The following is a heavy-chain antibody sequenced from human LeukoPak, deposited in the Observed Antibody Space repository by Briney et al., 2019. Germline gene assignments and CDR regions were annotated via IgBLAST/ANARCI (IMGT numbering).Heavy chain of an antibody. CDR2: IYHSGST. Sequence: SETLSLTCAVSGYSISSGYYWGWIRRPPGKGLEWIGSIYHSGSTHYNPSLKSRVTISVDTSKNQFSLKLSSVTAADTAVYYCARGYSYGLSLWGQGTLVTVSS. J-gene: IGHJ4*02. D-gene: IGHD5-18*01. CDR1: GYSISSGYY. CDR3: ARGYSYGLSL. V-gene: IGHV4-38-2*01.